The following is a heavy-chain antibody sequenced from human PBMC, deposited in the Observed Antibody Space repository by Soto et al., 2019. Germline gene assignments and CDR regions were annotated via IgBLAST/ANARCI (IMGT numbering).Heavy chain of an antibody. CDR3: PRAQRDSGSYW. CDR2: IIPIFGTA. V-gene: IGHV1-69*13. J-gene: IGHJ4*02. Sequence: SVQVSCQASGGGFRSYAISWVRQAPGQGLEWMGGIIPIFGTANYAQKFQGRVTITADGSTSTAYMELSSLRSEDTAVYYCPRAQRDSGSYWWGQGTLVTVSS. CDR1: GGGFRSYA. D-gene: IGHD1-26*01.